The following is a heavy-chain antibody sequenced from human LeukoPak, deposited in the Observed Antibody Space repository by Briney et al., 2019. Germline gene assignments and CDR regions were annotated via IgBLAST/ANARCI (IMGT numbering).Heavy chain of an antibody. J-gene: IGHJ4*02. D-gene: IGHD6-19*01. Sequence: SETLSLTCSVSGGSIGTYYWSWIRQPPVKGLEWIGYVYYSGSTNYNPSLKSQVTISVDTSKNQFSLKLSSVTAADTAVYYCARQETLAGSLAYWGQGTLVTVSS. V-gene: IGHV4-59*08. CDR3: ARQETLAGSLAY. CDR2: VYYSGST. CDR1: GGSIGTYY.